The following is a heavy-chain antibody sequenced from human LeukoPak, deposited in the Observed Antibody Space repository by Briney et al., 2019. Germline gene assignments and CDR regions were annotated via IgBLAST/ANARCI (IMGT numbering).Heavy chain of an antibody. CDR3: ARQTGSGLFILL. V-gene: IGHV4-39*01. CDR1: GVSISSSNSY. D-gene: IGHD3/OR15-3a*01. Sequence: SETLSLTCTVSGVSISSSNSYWGWIRQPPGKGLEWIGSIYYSGNTYYNASLKSQVSISIDTSKNQFSLRLTSVTAADTAVYYCARQTGSGLFILLGGQGTLVTVSS. J-gene: IGHJ4*02. CDR2: IYYSGNT.